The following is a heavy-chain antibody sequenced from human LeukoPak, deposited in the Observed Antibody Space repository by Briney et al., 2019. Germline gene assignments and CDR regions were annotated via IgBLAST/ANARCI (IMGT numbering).Heavy chain of an antibody. CDR3: AKIPYSSGWVQNWFDP. Sequence: GGSLRLSCAASGFTFSSYSMNWVRQAPGKGLEWVSSISGSSSYINYADSVKGRFTISGDNAQNSLFLQLNSLRAEDTAVYYCAKIPYSSGWVQNWFDPWGQGTLVTVSS. D-gene: IGHD6-19*01. CDR2: ISGSSSYI. V-gene: IGHV3-21*04. CDR1: GFTFSSYS. J-gene: IGHJ5*02.